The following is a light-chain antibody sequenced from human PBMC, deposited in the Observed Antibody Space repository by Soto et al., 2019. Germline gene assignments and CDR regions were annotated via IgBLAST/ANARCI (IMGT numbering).Light chain of an antibody. Sequence: EIVLSQSPGTLTLSSGERATLSCRASQSVSSIYLAWYQQKPGQAPRLLISGASSRAADIPDRFSGSGSGTDFTLTINRLEPEDFAVYYCRQYDRSPRTFGQGTKVDIK. CDR3: RQYDRSPRT. CDR1: QSVSSIY. J-gene: IGKJ1*01. CDR2: GAS. V-gene: IGKV3-20*01.